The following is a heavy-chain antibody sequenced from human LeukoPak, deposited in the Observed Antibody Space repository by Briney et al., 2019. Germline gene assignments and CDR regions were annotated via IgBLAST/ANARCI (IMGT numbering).Heavy chain of an antibody. CDR2: ISSSGSTI. D-gene: IGHD3-9*01. J-gene: IGHJ4*02. CDR1: GFTFSSYE. CDR3: ARDGAAYDVLTGSYTRSLDS. Sequence: AGGSLRLSCAASGFTFSSYEMNWVRQAPGKGLEWVSYISSSGSTIYYADSVKGRFTISRDNAKNSLYLQMNSLRDDDTAVYYCARDGAAYDVLTGSYTRSLDSWGQGTLVTVSS. V-gene: IGHV3-48*03.